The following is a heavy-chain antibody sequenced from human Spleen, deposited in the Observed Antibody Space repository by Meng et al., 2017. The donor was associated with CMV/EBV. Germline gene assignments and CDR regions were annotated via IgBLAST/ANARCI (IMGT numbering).Heavy chain of an antibody. D-gene: IGHD3-16*02. CDR2: FYSSGST. V-gene: IGHV4-39*01. CDR1: GSISRSSYY. J-gene: IGHJ4*02. Sequence: GSISRSSYYWGWIRQPPGKGLEWIGSFYSSGSTYSNPSLESRVTISVDTSKNQFSLKLSSVTAADTAVYYCATTSLGNSYGLAPLDYWGQGTLVTLL. CDR3: ATTSLGNSYGLAPLDY.